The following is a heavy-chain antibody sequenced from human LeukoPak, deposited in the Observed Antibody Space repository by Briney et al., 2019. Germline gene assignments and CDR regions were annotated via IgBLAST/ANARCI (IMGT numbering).Heavy chain of an antibody. CDR1: GFTLSSYE. V-gene: IGHV3-23*01. J-gene: IGHJ4*02. CDR2: ISGSGGST. CDR3: TSRDYTMIVTREDGFDY. Sequence: GGSLRLSCTVSGFTLSSYEMSWIRQAPGKGLESVSAISGSGGSTYYADSVKGRFTISRDNSKNTLYLQMNSLKTEDTAVYYCTSRDYTMIVTREDGFDYWGQGTLVTVSS. D-gene: IGHD3-22*01.